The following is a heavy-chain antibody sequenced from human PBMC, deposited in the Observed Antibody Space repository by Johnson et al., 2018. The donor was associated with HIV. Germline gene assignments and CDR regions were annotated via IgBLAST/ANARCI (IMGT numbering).Heavy chain of an antibody. Sequence: QVQLVESGGGVVQPGRSLRLSFVASGFTFSSYGMHWVRQAPGKGLEWVAVISYDGNNKYYADSVKGRVTISRDNSKNTLYLQMNSLRAEDTAVYYCAKVGATVITPRGEAFDIWGQGTMVTVSS. CDR1: GFTFSSYG. CDR3: AKVGATVITPRGEAFDI. V-gene: IGHV3-30*18. D-gene: IGHD4-23*01. J-gene: IGHJ3*02. CDR2: ISYDGNNK.